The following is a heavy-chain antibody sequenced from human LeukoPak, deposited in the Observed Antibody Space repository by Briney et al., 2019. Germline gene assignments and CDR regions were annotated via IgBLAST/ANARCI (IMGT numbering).Heavy chain of an antibody. J-gene: IGHJ4*02. CDR1: GGSISRGDYY. D-gene: IGHD3-16*02. CDR2: IFYSGST. Sequence: SETLSLTCTVSGGSISRGDYYWRWIRQPPGKGLEGFGYIFYSGSTYYNPSLKSRVTISVDTSKNQFSLKLSSVTAADTAVYYYARGYDYVWGSYRWMPRTKPAYFDYWGQGTLVTVSS. V-gene: IGHV4-30-4*01. CDR3: ARGYDYVWGSYRWMPRTKPAYFDY.